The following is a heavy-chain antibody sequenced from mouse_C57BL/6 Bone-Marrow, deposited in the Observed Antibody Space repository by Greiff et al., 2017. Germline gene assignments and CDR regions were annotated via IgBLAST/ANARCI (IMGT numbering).Heavy chain of an antibody. CDR3: ARQRTGYYFDY. CDR2: ISSGGSYT. CDR1: GFTFSSYG. V-gene: IGHV5-6*01. Sequence: EVQLVESGGDLVKPGGSLKLSCAASGFTFSSYGMSLVRQTPDKRLEWVATISSGGSYTYYPDSVKGRFTISRDNAKNTLYLQMSSLKSEDTAMYYCARQRTGYYFDYWGQGTTLTVSS. D-gene: IGHD4-1*01. J-gene: IGHJ2*01.